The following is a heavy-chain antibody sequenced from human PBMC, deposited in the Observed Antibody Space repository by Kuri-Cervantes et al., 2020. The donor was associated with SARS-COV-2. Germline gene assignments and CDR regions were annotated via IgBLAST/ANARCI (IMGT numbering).Heavy chain of an antibody. CDR1: GGTFSSYA. V-gene: IGHV1-2*02. J-gene: IGHJ5*02. CDR2: INPNSGGT. CDR3: ARETVPTPGLHGWFDP. D-gene: IGHD2-2*01. Sequence: ASVKVSCKASGGTFSSYAISWVRQAPGQGLEWMGWINPNSGGTNYAQKFQGRVTMTRDTSISTAYMELSRLRSDDTAVYYCARETVPTPGLHGWFDPWGQGTLVTVSS.